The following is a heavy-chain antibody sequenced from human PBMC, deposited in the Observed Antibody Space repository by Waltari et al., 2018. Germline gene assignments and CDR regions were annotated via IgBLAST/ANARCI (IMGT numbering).Heavy chain of an antibody. D-gene: IGHD6-6*01. CDR2: INISGSHT. J-gene: IGHJ6*02. V-gene: IGHV3-23*05. CDR3: AKSLKPDRLRFGMDV. Sequence: EVQLLESGGTLLQPGGSLRLSCAVSGFSFTTYAMSWVRQAPGKGLEWISGINISGSHTYYADSVKGRFTISRDNYKNTLDLQMNSLRAEDTAVYYCAKSLKPDRLRFGMDVWGQGTAVTVSS. CDR1: GFSFTTYA.